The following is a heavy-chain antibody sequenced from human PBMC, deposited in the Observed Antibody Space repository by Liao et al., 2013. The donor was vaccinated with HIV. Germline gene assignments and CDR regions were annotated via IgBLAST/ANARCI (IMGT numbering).Heavy chain of an antibody. V-gene: IGHV4-34*01. Sequence: QVQLQQWGAGLLKPSETLSLTCAVYGGAFSRYYWSWIRQPPGKGLEWIGEINHSGSTNYNPSLKSRVTISVDTSKNQFSLKLSSVTAADTAVYYCARGGVYYYDSSGYYPIYWYFDLWGRGTLVTVSS. CDR3: ARGGVYYYDSSGYYPIYWYFDL. CDR2: INHSGST. D-gene: IGHD3-22*01. CDR1: GGAFSRYY. J-gene: IGHJ2*01.